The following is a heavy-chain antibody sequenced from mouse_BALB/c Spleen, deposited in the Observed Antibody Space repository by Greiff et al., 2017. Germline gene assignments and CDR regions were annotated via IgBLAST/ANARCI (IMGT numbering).Heavy chain of an antibody. CDR1: GYTFTSYY. V-gene: IGHV1S56*01. Sequence: QVQLQQSGPELVKPGASVRISCKASGYTFTSYYIHWVKQRPGQGLEWIGWIYPGNVNTKYNEKFKGKATLTADKSSSTAYMQLSSLTSEDSAVYFCARTRDYYAMDYWGQGTSVTVSS. J-gene: IGHJ4*01. CDR2: IYPGNVNT. CDR3: ARTRDYYAMDY.